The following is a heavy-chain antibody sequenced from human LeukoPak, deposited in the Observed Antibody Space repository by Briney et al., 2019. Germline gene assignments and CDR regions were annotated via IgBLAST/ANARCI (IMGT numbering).Heavy chain of an antibody. V-gene: IGHV1-18*01. CDR3: ARVSAPWYDFWSGYPGVDY. CDR1: GYTFTSYG. Sequence: ASVKVSCKASGYTFTSYGISWVRQAPGQGLEWMGWISAYNGNTNYAQKLQGRVTMTTDTSTSTAYMELRSLRSDDTAVYYCARVSAPWYDFWSGYPGVDYWGQGTLVTVSS. CDR2: ISAYNGNT. J-gene: IGHJ4*02. D-gene: IGHD3-3*01.